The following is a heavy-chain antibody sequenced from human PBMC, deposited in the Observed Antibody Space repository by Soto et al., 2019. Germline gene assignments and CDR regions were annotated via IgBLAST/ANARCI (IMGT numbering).Heavy chain of an antibody. CDR3: ARQKGISAAGTQGWFDP. CDR2: IYYTGTT. V-gene: IGHV4-39*01. Sequence: QLQVQESGPGLVKPSETLSLTCTVSGGSVSDGNYHWGWVRQPPGKGLEWVGTIYYTGTTFYNSSLRSPLTMSVATSSNQFSLELGSVTAADTAVYFWARQKGISAAGTQGWFDPWGQGTLVTVSS. D-gene: IGHD6-13*01. J-gene: IGHJ5*02. CDR1: GGSVSDGNYH.